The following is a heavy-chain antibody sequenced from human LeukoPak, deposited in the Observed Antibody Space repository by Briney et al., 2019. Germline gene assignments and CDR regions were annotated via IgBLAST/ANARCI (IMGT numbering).Heavy chain of an antibody. V-gene: IGHV3-48*03. CDR2: ISSSGSTI. J-gene: IGHJ4*02. CDR3: AKAGPGFGFDY. CDR1: GFTFSSYE. D-gene: IGHD3-10*01. Sequence: GGSLRLSCAASGFTFSSYEMNWVRQAPGKGLEWISDISSSGSTINYADSVKGRFTISRDNAKNSLNLQMNSLRAEDTALYYCAKAGPGFGFDYWGQGTLATVSS.